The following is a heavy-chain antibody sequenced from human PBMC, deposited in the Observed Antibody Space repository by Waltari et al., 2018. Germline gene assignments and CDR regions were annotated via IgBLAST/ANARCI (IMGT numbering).Heavy chain of an antibody. CDR3: AREVTKVELGRRLPHFFDS. CDR1: GDSITSNSFY. V-gene: IGHV4-61*02. Sequence: QVQLQESGPGLVKPSQTLSLTCTVSGDSITSNSFYWNWVRQPAGTGLEWIGRFYSSEYINYNPSLKSRVTISRDTSKKQFFLKLTSVTAADTAFYYCAREVTKVELGRRLPHFFDSWGQGTLVTVSS. D-gene: IGHD7-27*01. J-gene: IGHJ4*02. CDR2: FYSSEYI.